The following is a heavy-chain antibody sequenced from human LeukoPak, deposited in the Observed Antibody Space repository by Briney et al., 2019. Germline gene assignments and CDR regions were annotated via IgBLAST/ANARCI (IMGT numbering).Heavy chain of an antibody. Sequence: ASVKVSCEASGYTFASYGISWVRQAPGQGLEWMGWISAYNGNTNYAQKLQGRVTMTTDTSTSTAYMELRSLRSDDTAVYYCARVESLQVQGYAAGPNWFDPWGQGTLVTVSS. CDR2: ISAYNGNT. J-gene: IGHJ5*02. CDR3: ARVESLQVQGYAAGPNWFDP. D-gene: IGHD6-13*01. CDR1: GYTFASYG. V-gene: IGHV1-18*01.